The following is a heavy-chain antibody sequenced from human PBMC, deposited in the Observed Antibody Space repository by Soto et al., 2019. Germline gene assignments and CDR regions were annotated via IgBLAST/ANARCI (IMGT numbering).Heavy chain of an antibody. V-gene: IGHV3-23*01. CDR1: GFTFSSYA. CDR3: AKRNSWSPALVLDI. J-gene: IGHJ3*02. D-gene: IGHD1-7*01. CDR2: ISGSGGST. Sequence: EVQLLESGGGLVQPGGSLRLSCAASGFTFSSYAMNWVRQAPGKGLEWVSAISGSGGSTYYADSVKGRFTISRDSSKNTLYLQMKIMRAEDTAVYYCAKRNSWSPALVLDIWGQGTMVTVSS.